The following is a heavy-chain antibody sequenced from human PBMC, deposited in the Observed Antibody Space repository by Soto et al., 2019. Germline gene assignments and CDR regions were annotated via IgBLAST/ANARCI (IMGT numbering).Heavy chain of an antibody. Sequence: LGGSLRLSCAASGFTFSSYGMHWVRQAPGKGLEWVAVISYDGSNKYYADSVKGRFTISRDNSKNTLYLQMNSLRAEDTAVYYCAKDSSSSWLDYWGLFDYWGQGTLVTVS. CDR3: AKDSSSSWLDYWGLFDY. CDR1: GFTFSSYG. D-gene: IGHD6-13*01. V-gene: IGHV3-30*18. CDR2: ISYDGSNK. J-gene: IGHJ4*02.